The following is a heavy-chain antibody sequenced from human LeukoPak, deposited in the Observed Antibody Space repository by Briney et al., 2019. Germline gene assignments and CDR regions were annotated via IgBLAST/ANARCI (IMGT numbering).Heavy chain of an antibody. CDR1: GGSISGYY. Sequence: PSETLSLTCAVSGGSISGYYCTWIRQPPGKGLEWIGYIYYSGITNFNPSLTSRVTASVDTSKNQFSLKLSSVTAADTAVYYCASPTGGVWGQGTLVTVSS. V-gene: IGHV4-59*08. D-gene: IGHD4-17*01. CDR3: ASPTGGV. J-gene: IGHJ4*02. CDR2: IYYSGIT.